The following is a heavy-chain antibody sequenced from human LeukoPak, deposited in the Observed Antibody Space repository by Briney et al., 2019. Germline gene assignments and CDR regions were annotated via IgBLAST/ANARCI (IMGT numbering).Heavy chain of an antibody. CDR2: IWYDGSNK. V-gene: IGHV3-33*06. CDR3: AKDLLPIVVVPAAIPL. CDR1: GFTFSSYG. J-gene: IGHJ4*02. D-gene: IGHD2-2*01. Sequence: GRSLRLSCAASGFTFSSYGMHWVRQAPGKGLEWVAVIWYDGSNKYYAESVKGRFTISRDNSKNTLYLQMNSLRAEDTAVYYCAKDLLPIVVVPAAIPLWGQGTLVTVSS.